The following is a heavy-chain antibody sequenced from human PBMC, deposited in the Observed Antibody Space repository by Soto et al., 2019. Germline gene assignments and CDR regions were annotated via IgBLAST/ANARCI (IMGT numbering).Heavy chain of an antibody. D-gene: IGHD4-17*01. Sequence: GGSLRLSCAASGFTFSSYDMHWVRQATGKGLEWVSAIGTAGDTYYPGSVKGRFTISRENAKNSLYLQMNSLRAGDTAVYYCSRAVGDYEDDYYYYMDVWAKGPRSPSP. CDR3: SRAVGDYEDDYYYYMDV. V-gene: IGHV3-13*01. J-gene: IGHJ6*03. CDR1: GFTFSSYD. CDR2: IGTAGDT.